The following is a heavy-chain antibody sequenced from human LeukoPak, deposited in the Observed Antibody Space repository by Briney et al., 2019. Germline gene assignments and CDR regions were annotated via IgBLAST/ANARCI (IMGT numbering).Heavy chain of an antibody. CDR3: ARDSRGSSSPHLDY. D-gene: IGHD6-13*01. Sequence: GGSLRLSCAASGFTLNGYWMNWVRQAPGKGLEWVSSISSSSSYIYYADSVKGRFTISRDNAKNSLYLQMNSLRAEDTAVYYCARDSRGSSSPHLDYWGQGTLVTVSS. CDR1: GFTLNGYW. CDR2: ISSSSSYI. J-gene: IGHJ4*02. V-gene: IGHV3-21*01.